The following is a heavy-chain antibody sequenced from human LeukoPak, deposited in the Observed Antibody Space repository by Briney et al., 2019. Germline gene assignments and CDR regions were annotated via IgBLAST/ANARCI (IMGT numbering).Heavy chain of an antibody. V-gene: IGHV3-11*01. D-gene: IGHD3-10*01. CDR1: GFTFSSYA. Sequence: GGSLRLSCAASGFTFSSYAMSWIRQAPGKGLEWVSYISSSGSTIYYADSVKGRFTISRDNAKNSLYLQMNSLRAEDTAVYYCARTNILWFGELGAFDIWGQGTMVTVSS. CDR3: ARTNILWFGELGAFDI. CDR2: ISSSGSTI. J-gene: IGHJ3*02.